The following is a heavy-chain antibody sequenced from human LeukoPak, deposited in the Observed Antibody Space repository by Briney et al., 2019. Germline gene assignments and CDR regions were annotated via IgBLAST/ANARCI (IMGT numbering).Heavy chain of an antibody. CDR3: AKDFPSGRQPGGRTY. CDR2: ISGSGGST. CDR1: GFTSGSYV. J-gene: IGHJ4*02. D-gene: IGHD2-15*01. Sequence: AGGSLRLYCAASGFTSGSYVMNWVRQAPGKGLEWVSGISGSGGSTYYADSVKGRFTISRDNSKNTLYLQMNSLRAEDTAVYYCAKDFPSGRQPGGRTYWGQGTLVTVSS. V-gene: IGHV3-23*01.